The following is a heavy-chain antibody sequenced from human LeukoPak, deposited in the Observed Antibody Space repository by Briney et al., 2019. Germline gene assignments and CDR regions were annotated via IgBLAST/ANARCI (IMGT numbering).Heavy chain of an antibody. J-gene: IGHJ4*02. CDR3: ATPIYFIAALDY. CDR1: GYTLTELS. Sequence: GASVKVSCKVSGYTLTELSMHWVRQAPGKGLEWMGGFDPEDGETIYAQKFQGRVTMTEDTSTDTAYMGLSSLRSEDTAVYYCATPIYFIAALDYWGQGTLVTVSS. D-gene: IGHD6-6*01. V-gene: IGHV1-24*01. CDR2: FDPEDGET.